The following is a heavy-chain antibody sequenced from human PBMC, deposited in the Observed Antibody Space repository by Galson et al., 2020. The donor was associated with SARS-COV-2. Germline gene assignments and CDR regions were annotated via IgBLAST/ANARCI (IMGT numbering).Heavy chain of an antibody. CDR2: ISYDGSNK. CDR1: GFTFSSYA. CDR3: ARAFYGTYYYGMDV. V-gene: IGHV3-30-3*01. J-gene: IGHJ6*02. D-gene: IGHD3-10*01. Sequence: LSLTCAASGFTFSSYAMHWVRQAPGKGLEWVAVISYDGSNKYYADSVQGRFTISRDNSKNTLYLQMNSLRAEDTAVYYCARAFYGTYYYGMDVWGQGTTVTVSS.